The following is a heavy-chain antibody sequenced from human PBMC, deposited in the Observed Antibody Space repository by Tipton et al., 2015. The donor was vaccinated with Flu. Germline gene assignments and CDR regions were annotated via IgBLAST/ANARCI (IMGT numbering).Heavy chain of an antibody. CDR1: GGSISPYY. CDR2: FFYSGST. J-gene: IGHJ5*02. CDR3: AREAYSSNWPNWFDP. Sequence: LRLSCTVSGGSISPYYWSWIRQPPGKGLEWIGNFFYSGSTNYNPSLKSRITISVDTSKNQISLKLSSVTAADTAVYYCAREAYSSNWPNWFDPWGQGTLVAVSS. V-gene: IGHV4-59*01. D-gene: IGHD6-13*01.